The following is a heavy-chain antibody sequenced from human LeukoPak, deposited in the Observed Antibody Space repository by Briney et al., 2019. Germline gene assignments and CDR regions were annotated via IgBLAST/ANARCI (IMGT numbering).Heavy chain of an antibody. Sequence: GSLRLSCAASGFTFSSYSMNWVRQAPGKGLEGIGEINHSGRTNYNPSLKSRVTISVDTSKNQFSLKLSSVTAADTAVYYCARVTRGWYDAFDIWGQGTMVTVSS. J-gene: IGHJ3*02. D-gene: IGHD6-19*01. CDR2: INHSGRT. CDR1: GFTFSSYS. V-gene: IGHV4-34*01. CDR3: ARVTRGWYDAFDI.